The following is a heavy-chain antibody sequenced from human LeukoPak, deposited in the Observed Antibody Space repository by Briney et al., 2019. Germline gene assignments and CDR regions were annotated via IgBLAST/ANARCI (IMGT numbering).Heavy chain of an antibody. CDR3: ATGLYYYDSSGYQPLGGGFQH. V-gene: IGHV1-2*02. CDR2: INPNSGGT. Sequence: ASVKVSCKASGYTFTGYYMHWVRQAPGQGLEWMGWINPNSGGTNYAQKFQGRVTMTRDTSISTAYMELSRLRSDDTAVYYCATGLYYYDSSGYQPLGGGFQHWGQGTLVTVSS. J-gene: IGHJ1*01. D-gene: IGHD3-22*01. CDR1: GYTFTGYY.